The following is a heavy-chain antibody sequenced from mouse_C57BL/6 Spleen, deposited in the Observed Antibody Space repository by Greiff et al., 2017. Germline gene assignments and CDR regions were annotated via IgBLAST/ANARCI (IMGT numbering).Heavy chain of an antibody. D-gene: IGHD2-3*01. CDR1: GYAFSSSW. CDR3: ARNCDGYSDWYFEV. CDR2: IYPGDGDT. Sequence: QVQLQQSGPELVKPGASVKISCKASGYAFSSSWMNWVKQRPGKGLEWIGRIYPGDGDTNYNGKFKGKATLTADKSSSTAYMQLSSLTSEDSAVYFCARNCDGYSDWYFEVWGTGTTGTVSS. V-gene: IGHV1-82*01. J-gene: IGHJ1*03.